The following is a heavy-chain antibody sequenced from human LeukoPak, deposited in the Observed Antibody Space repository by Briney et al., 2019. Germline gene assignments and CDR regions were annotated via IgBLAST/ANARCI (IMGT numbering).Heavy chain of an antibody. CDR3: ARGYCSGGSCYSRSNWFDP. J-gene: IGHJ5*02. CDR2: INHSGST. Sequence: SSETLSLTCAVYGGSFSGYYWSWIRQPPGRGLEWIGEINHSGSTNYNPSLKSRVTISVDTSKNQFSLKLSSVTAADTAVYYCARGYCSGGSCYSRSNWFDPWGQGTLVTVSS. CDR1: GGSFSGYY. D-gene: IGHD2-15*01. V-gene: IGHV4-34*01.